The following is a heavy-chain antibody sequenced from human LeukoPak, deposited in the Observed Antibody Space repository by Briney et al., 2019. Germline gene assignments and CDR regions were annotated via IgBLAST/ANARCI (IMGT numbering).Heavy chain of an antibody. CDR1: GSIFTSYW. D-gene: IGHD4-17*01. J-gene: IGHJ4*02. Sequence: RGASLEISCKGAGSIFTSYWIGWVRQMPGKGLEWMGIIYPGDSDTRYSPSFQGQVTISADKSISTAYLQWSSLKASDTAMYYCARHSYGDHGYWGQGTLVTVSS. CDR2: IYPGDSDT. V-gene: IGHV5-51*01. CDR3: ARHSYGDHGY.